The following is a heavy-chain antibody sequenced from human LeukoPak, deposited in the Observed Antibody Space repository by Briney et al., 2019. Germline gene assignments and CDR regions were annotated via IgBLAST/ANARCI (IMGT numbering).Heavy chain of an antibody. CDR2: ISSGSSYT. V-gene: IGHV3-11*06. D-gene: IGHD6-19*01. Sequence: GGSLRLSCAASGFAFSDYYMTWIRQAPGKGLEWVSYISSGSSYTNQGDAVKGRFTISKDNAKNSLYLQMNSLRVEDTAVYYCARVSSSSTNWFDSWGQGTLVTVSS. CDR3: ARVSSSSTNWFDS. CDR1: GFAFSDYY. J-gene: IGHJ5*01.